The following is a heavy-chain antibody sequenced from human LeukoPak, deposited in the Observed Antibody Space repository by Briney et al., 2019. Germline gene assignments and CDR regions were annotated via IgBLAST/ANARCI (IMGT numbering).Heavy chain of an antibody. CDR1: GFNDSNNY. J-gene: IGHJ4*02. Sequence: GGSLRLSCAASGFNDSNNYMNWVRQAPGRGPEWVSVIYSGGSTYYTPSVKGRFTISRVKSRTTFYLQMNSLRVEDTAVYYCARDVRRRGFFDLWGQGTLVTVSS. V-gene: IGHV3-53*01. CDR3: ARDVRRRGFFDL. CDR2: IYSGGST.